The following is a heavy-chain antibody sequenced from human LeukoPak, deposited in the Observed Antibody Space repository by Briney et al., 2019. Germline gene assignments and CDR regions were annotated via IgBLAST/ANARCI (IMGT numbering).Heavy chain of an antibody. CDR2: IYYSGSI. D-gene: IGHD5-12*01. J-gene: IGHJ6*02. V-gene: IGHV4-59*05. CDR3: AVAYGMDV. Sequence: SETLSLTCTVSGGSISNYYWSWIRQPPGKGLEWIGSIYYSGSIYYNPSLKSRVTISVDTSKNQFSLKLSSVTAADTAVYYCAVAYGMDVWGQGTTVTVSS. CDR1: GGSISNYY.